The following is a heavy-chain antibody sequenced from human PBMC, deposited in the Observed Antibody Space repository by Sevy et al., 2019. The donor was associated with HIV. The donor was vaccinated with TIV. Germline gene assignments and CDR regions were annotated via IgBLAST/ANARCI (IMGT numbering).Heavy chain of an antibody. CDR2: MSYDGSSQ. J-gene: IGHJ4*02. Sequence: GGSLRLSCEASGFSFSTHAMHWVRQAPGKGLEWVAVMSYDGSSQYYADSVRGRFTISRDNSKNTLFLQMNSLRAEDTAVYYCARDTPDYWGQGTLVTVSS. V-gene: IGHV3-30*04. CDR1: GFSFSTHA. CDR3: ARDTPDY.